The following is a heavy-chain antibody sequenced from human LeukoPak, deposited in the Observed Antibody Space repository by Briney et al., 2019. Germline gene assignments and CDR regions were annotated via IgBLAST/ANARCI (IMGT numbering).Heavy chain of an antibody. Sequence: GGSLRPSCAASGFTFSSYAMSWVRQAPGKGREWVSAISGSGGSTYYADSVKGRFTISRDNSKNTLYLQMNSLRAEDTAVYYCAKDKVENYYGSGSYSYFDYWGQGTLVTVSS. D-gene: IGHD3-10*01. CDR3: AKDKVENYYGSGSYSYFDY. V-gene: IGHV3-23*01. CDR2: ISGSGGST. J-gene: IGHJ4*02. CDR1: GFTFSSYA.